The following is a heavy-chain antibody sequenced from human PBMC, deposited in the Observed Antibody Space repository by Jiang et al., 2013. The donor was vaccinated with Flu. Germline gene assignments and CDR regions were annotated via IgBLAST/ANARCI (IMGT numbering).Heavy chain of an antibody. D-gene: IGHD3-3*01. CDR3: ARGLMIPYDDSWSDYYAVLDV. CDR2: IRPSGGSL. J-gene: IGHJ4*02. Sequence: SGAEVKRPGASVRVSCRTSGYTFTRYHIHWVRQAPGQGLEWMGLIRPSGGSLRWSQKFHDRITLTREVYTDTADMELSDLTSEDTAVYFCARGLMIPYDDSWSDYYAVLDVWGQGTLVTVAS. CDR1: GYTFTRYH. V-gene: IGHV1-46*01.